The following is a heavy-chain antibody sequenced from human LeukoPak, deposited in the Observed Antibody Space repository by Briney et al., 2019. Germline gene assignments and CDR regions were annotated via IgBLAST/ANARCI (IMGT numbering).Heavy chain of an antibody. Sequence: GASVKVSCKASGGTFSSYAISWVRQAPGQGLEWMGWISAYNGNTNYAQKLQGRVTMTTDTSTSTAYMELRSLRSDDTAVYYCARATAAAIDYWGQGTLVTVSS. J-gene: IGHJ4*02. CDR2: ISAYNGNT. V-gene: IGHV1-18*01. CDR3: ARATAAAIDY. CDR1: GGTFSSYA. D-gene: IGHD6-13*01.